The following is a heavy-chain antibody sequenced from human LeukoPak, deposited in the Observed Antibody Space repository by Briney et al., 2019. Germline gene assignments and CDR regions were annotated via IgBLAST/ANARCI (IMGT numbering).Heavy chain of an antibody. CDR2: ISSSSSYI. Sequence: GGSLRLSCAASGFTFSSYNMNWVRQAPGKGLEWVSSISSSSSYIYYGDSVKGRFTISRDNAKNSLYLQMNSLRAEDTAVYYCARLVSSSWYDYWGQGILVTVSS. CDR3: ARLVSSSWYDY. CDR1: GFTFSSYN. V-gene: IGHV3-21*01. D-gene: IGHD6-13*01. J-gene: IGHJ4*02.